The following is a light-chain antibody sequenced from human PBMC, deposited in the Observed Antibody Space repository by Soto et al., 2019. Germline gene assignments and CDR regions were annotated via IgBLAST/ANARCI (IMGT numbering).Light chain of an antibody. J-gene: IGKJ1*01. CDR3: QQYGSSPT. V-gene: IGKV3-20*01. Sequence: ENVLTQSPGTLSLSPGERATLSCRASQSVRTNYLAWYQQKPGQAPRLLIYGASSRATGIPDRFSGSGSGTDFTLTISRLEPEDFVVYSCQQYGSSPTFGQGTKVEIK. CDR1: QSVRTNY. CDR2: GAS.